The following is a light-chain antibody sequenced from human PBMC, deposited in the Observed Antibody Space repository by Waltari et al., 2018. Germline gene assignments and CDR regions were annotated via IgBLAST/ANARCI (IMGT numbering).Light chain of an antibody. V-gene: IGLV1-44*01. J-gene: IGLJ2*01. CDR2: GNN. Sequence: QSVLTQAPSASGTPGRRVTISCSGSSSNIESNTVTWYQQLPGTAPKLLISGNNQRPSGVPDRFSGSKSGTSASLAISGLQSEDEAEYSCAVWDDSLSGVVFGGGTKLTVL. CDR3: AVWDDSLSGVV. CDR1: SSNIESNT.